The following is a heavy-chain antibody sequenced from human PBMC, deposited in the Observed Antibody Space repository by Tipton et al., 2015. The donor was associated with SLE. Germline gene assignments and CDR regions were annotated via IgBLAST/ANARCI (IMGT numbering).Heavy chain of an antibody. CDR2: LSSSGNT. J-gene: IGHJ4*02. CDR1: GDSISTGRYY. CDR3: ARGQRGWDLLFDL. V-gene: IGHV4-39*02. D-gene: IGHD1-26*01. Sequence: TLSLTCTVSGDSISTGRYYWAWIRQPPGKGLEWIVSLSSSGNTLSNLSLKSRLTTSVDTSKNHFSLKLSSVTAADTAVYYCARGQRGWDLLFDLWGQGKLVAVSS.